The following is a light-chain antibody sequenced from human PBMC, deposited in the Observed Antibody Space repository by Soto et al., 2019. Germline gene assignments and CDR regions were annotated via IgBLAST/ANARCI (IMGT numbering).Light chain of an antibody. J-gene: IGKJ3*01. CDR1: QSISSSY. CDR2: GAS. V-gene: IGKV3-20*01. CDR3: QQYGNSPFT. Sequence: EIVLTQSPGTLSLSPGERATLSCRASQSISSSYLAWYQKKPGQAPRLLIYGASNRATDIPDRISGSGSGTDFTLTISRLEPEDFAVYYCQQYGNSPFTFGPGTKVDI.